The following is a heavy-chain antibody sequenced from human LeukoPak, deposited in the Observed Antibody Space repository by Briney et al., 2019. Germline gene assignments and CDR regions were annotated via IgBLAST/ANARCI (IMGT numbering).Heavy chain of an antibody. Sequence: GGSLRLSCAASGFTFSSYWMSWVRQAPGKGLEWVANIKHDGSEKYYLDSVKGRFTISRDNAKNSLYLQMNRLRAEDTAVYYCARAGPSSSWHQFDYWGQGTLVTVSS. V-gene: IGHV3-7*01. CDR2: IKHDGSEK. J-gene: IGHJ4*02. D-gene: IGHD6-13*01. CDR1: GFTFSSYW. CDR3: ARAGPSSSWHQFDY.